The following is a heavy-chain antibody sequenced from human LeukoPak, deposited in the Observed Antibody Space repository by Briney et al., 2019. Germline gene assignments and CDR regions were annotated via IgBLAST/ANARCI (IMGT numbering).Heavy chain of an antibody. CDR1: GFTFSSYA. V-gene: IGHV3-64D*06. D-gene: IGHD5-18*01. Sequence: GRSLRLSCAASGFTFSSYAMHWVRQAPGKGLESVSAISSNGGSTYYADSVKGRFTISRDNSKNTLYLQMSSLRAEDTAVYYCVNEGTPRHSYGYVDLDYWGQGTLVTVSS. J-gene: IGHJ4*02. CDR2: ISSNGGST. CDR3: VNEGTPRHSYGYVDLDY.